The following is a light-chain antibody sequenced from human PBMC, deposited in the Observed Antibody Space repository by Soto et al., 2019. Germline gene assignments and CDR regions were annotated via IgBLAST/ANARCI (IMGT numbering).Light chain of an antibody. CDR1: QDIDTH. CDR3: QQTFSPYVS. J-gene: IGKJ4*01. CDR2: RSS. V-gene: IGKV1-39*01. Sequence: DIQMTQSPSSLSASLGDRVTITCRASQDIDTHLNWYQQKPGKAPKLLIFRSSALQSGVPSRFSGSGSGTDFSLAINRLQPEDFATYFCQQTFSPYVSFGGGSKV.